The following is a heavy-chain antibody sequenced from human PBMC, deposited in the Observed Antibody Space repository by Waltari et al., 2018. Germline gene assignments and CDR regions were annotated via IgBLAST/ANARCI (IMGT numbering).Heavy chain of an antibody. D-gene: IGHD3-10*01. V-gene: IGHV3-53*01. CDR3: VGHRFGSGSYFDY. CDR1: GFIVSSNY. J-gene: IGHJ4*02. Sequence: EVQVVESGGGLIQPGGSLRLSCAVSGFIVSSNYMSWVRQAPGKGLEWFSVSYSGGSSYYVDSVKGRFTISRDNSKNTIYLEMNSLRGEDTAVYFCVGHRFGSGSYFDYWGQGTPVTVSS. CDR2: SYSGGSS.